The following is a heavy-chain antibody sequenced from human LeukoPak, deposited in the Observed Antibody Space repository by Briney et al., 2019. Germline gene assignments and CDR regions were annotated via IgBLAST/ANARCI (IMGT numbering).Heavy chain of an antibody. Sequence: SETLSLTCTVSGGSISSSSYYWGWIRQPPGKGLEWIGSIYYSGSTYYNPSLKSRVTISVDTSKNQFSLKLSSVTAADTAVYYCARDPPPPTVNDAFDIWGQGTMVTVSS. CDR3: ARDPPPPTVNDAFDI. J-gene: IGHJ3*02. V-gene: IGHV4-39*02. CDR2: IYYSGST. D-gene: IGHD4-17*01. CDR1: GGSISSSSYY.